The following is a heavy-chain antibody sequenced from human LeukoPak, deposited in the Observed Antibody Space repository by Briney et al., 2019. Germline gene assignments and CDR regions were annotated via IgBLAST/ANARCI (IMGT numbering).Heavy chain of an antibody. CDR1: GFTFRSHW. Sequence: SGGSLRLSCGAYGFTFRSHWMHWVRQPPGKGLVWVSRISSDGSSTSYADSVKGRFTISRDNAKSTLYLQMNSLRAEDTAVYYCARDLGGVTDYWGQGTLVTVSS. CDR3: ARDLGGVTDY. J-gene: IGHJ4*02. D-gene: IGHD2-21*02. CDR2: ISSDGSST. V-gene: IGHV3-74*01.